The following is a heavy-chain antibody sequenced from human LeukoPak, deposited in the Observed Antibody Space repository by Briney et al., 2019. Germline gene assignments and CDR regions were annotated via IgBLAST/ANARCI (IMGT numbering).Heavy chain of an antibody. D-gene: IGHD3-22*01. CDR2: ISGSGGST. V-gene: IGHV3-23*01. Sequence: GGSLRLSCAASGFIFSSSAMSWVRQAPGKGLEWVSAISGSGGSTYYADSVKGRFTISRDNSKNTLYLQMNSLRAEDTAVYCCAKTLNPYYDSSGYSYWGQGTLVTVSS. J-gene: IGHJ4*02. CDR3: AKTLNPYYDSSGYSY. CDR1: GFIFSSSA.